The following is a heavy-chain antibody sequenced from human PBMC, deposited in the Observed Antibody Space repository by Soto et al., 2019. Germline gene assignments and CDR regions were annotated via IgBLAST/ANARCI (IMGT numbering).Heavy chain of an antibody. Sequence: KPSETLSLTCGVYGGSFSGYYWSWIRQPPGKGLEWIGEINDSGSTNYNPSLKSRVTISVDTSKNQFSLKLSSVTAADTAVYYRATHRGFTIFGVKGWFDPWGQGTLVTVSS. CDR3: ATHRGFTIFGVKGWFDP. D-gene: IGHD3-3*01. J-gene: IGHJ5*02. CDR1: GGSFSGYY. V-gene: IGHV4-34*01. CDR2: INDSGST.